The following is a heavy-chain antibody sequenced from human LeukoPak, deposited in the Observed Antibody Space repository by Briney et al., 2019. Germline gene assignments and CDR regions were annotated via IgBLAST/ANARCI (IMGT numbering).Heavy chain of an antibody. CDR3: AKSKFSCIGNNCYSPDY. CDR1: GFTFSRYG. V-gene: IGHV3-30*18. J-gene: IGHJ4*02. Sequence: GRSLRLSCAASGFTFSRYGMHWVREAPGKGLEWVALISYDGSNEHYADSVKGRFTISRDNSKNTLYLQVNSLRAEDTAVYYCAKSKFSCIGNNCYSPDYWGQGTLVTVSS. CDR2: ISYDGSNE. D-gene: IGHD2-15*01.